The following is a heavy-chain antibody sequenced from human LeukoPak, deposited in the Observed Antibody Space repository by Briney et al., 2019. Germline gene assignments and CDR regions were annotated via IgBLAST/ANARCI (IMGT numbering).Heavy chain of an antibody. CDR2: IKQDGSEK. Sequence: GGSLRLSCAASGFTFSTHWMTWVRQAPGKGLKWVANIKQDGSEKYYLDSVKGRFTISRDNAKNSLFLQMNSLRAEDTAMYYCATDSRSCRYWGQGTLVTVSS. J-gene: IGHJ4*02. CDR3: ATDSRSCRY. CDR1: GFTFSTHW. V-gene: IGHV3-7*03.